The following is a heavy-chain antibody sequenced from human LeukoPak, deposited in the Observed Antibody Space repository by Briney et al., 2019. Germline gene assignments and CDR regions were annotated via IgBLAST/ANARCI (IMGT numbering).Heavy chain of an antibody. V-gene: IGHV4-39*07. J-gene: IGHJ6*03. Sequence: SETLSLTCTVSGGSISSSSYYWTWIRQPPGKGLEWIGEINHSGSTNHNPSLKSRVTISVDTSKNQFSLKLSSVTAADTAVYYCARGDRPGIAAAGIHYYMDVWGKGTTVTVSS. D-gene: IGHD6-13*01. CDR3: ARGDRPGIAAAGIHYYMDV. CDR1: GGSISSSSYY. CDR2: INHSGST.